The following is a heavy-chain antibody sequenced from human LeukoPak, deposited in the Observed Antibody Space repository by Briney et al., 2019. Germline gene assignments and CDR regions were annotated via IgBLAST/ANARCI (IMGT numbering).Heavy chain of an antibody. Sequence: GGSLRLSCAASGFTFSSYEMNWVRQAPGKGLEWVSGIDGSGNNPYYADSVKGRFTISRDNSKNTLFLQMNSLRAEDTALYYCAKDWGITIFGVEHYFDNWGQGTLVTVSS. J-gene: IGHJ4*02. CDR3: AKDWGITIFGVEHYFDN. CDR1: GFTFSSYE. D-gene: IGHD3-3*01. CDR2: IDGSGNNP. V-gene: IGHV3-23*01.